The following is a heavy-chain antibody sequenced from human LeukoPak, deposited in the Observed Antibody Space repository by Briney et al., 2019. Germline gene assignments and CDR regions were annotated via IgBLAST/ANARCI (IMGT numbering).Heavy chain of an antibody. CDR1: GFTFSRSW. Sequence: GGSLRLSCAASGFTFSRSWMHWVRQAPGKGLEWVASIKEDGSEKYYVDSVKGRFTISRDNAKNSLYLQMNSLRAEDTAMYYCASSGWYSTPNWFDPWGQGTLVIVSS. CDR3: ASSGWYSTPNWFDP. CDR2: IKEDGSEK. D-gene: IGHD6-19*01. V-gene: IGHV3-7*01. J-gene: IGHJ5*02.